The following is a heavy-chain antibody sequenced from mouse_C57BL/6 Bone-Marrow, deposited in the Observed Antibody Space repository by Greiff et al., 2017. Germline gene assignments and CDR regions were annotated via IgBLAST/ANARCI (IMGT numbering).Heavy chain of an antibody. CDR2: IYPGSGST. Sequence: QVQLQQPGAELVKPGASVKMSCKASGYTFTSYWITWVKQRPGQGLEWIGDIYPGSGSTNYNEKFKSKATLTVDTSSSTAYMQLSSLTSEDSAVYYCAKEDYYGSSYWYFDVRGTGTTVTVSS. J-gene: IGHJ1*03. CDR1: GYTFTSYW. V-gene: IGHV1-55*01. D-gene: IGHD1-1*01. CDR3: AKEDYYGSSYWYFDV.